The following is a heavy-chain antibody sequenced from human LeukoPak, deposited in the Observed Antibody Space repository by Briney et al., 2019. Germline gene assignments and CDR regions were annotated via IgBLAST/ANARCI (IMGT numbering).Heavy chain of an antibody. V-gene: IGHV3-21*01. CDR1: GFTFSNYS. CDR2: ISSSSSYI. J-gene: IGHJ6*02. D-gene: IGHD1-26*01. Sequence: GGSLRLSCAASGFTFSNYSMNCGRQAPGKGLEWVSSISSSSSYIYYADSVKGRFTISRDNAKNSLYLQMNSLRAEDTAVYYCASSAGGYYYYVMEVWGQGTTVTVSS. CDR3: ASSAGGYYYYVMEV.